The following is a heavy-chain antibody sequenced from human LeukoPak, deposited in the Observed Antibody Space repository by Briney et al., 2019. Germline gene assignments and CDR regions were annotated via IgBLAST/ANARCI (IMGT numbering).Heavy chain of an antibody. CDR2: INHSGST. CDR3: AIPSGYSYGPYFQH. CDR1: GGSFSGYY. J-gene: IGHJ1*01. Sequence: SETLSLTCVVYGGSFSGYYWSWIRQPPGKGLEWIGEINHSGSTNYNPSLKSRVTISVDTSKNQFSLKLSSVTAADTAVYYCAIPSGYSYGPYFQHWGQGTLVTVSS. V-gene: IGHV4-34*01. D-gene: IGHD5-18*01.